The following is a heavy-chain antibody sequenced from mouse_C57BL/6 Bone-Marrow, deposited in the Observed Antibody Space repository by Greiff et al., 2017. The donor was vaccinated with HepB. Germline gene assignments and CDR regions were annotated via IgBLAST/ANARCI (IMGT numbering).Heavy chain of an antibody. CDR2: IDPSDSYT. V-gene: IGHV1-69*01. J-gene: IGHJ2*01. CDR3: AGCDY. Sequence: QVQLQQPGAELVMPGASVKLSCKASGYTFTSYWMYWVKQRPGQGLEWIGEIDPSDSYTNYNQKFKGKSTLTVDKSSSTAYMQLSSLTSEDSAVYYCAGCDYWGQGTTLTVSS. CDR1: GYTFTSYW.